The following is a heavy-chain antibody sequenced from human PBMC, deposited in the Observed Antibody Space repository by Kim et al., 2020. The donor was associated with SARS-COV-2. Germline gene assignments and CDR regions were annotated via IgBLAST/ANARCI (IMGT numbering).Heavy chain of an antibody. V-gene: IGHV3-23*01. Sequence: YAPPVGGRFTISRDNSRNTVYLQLNSLRDEDTAMFYCAKALSSWHGKLDYRGQGVLVTVSS. J-gene: IGHJ4*02. D-gene: IGHD3-16*01. CDR3: AKALSSWHGKLDY.